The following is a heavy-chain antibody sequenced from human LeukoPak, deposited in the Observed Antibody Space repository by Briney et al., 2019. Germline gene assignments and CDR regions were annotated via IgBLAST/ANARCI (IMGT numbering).Heavy chain of an antibody. Sequence: SVTVSCTASGGTFSSYAISWVRQAPGQGLEWMGGIIPIFGTANYAQKFQGRVTITTDESTSTAYMELSSLISEDTAVYYCASSAYYDSSGYYLFNYWGQGTLVTVSS. V-gene: IGHV1-69*05. J-gene: IGHJ4*02. CDR2: IIPIFGTA. CDR1: GGTFSSYA. CDR3: ASSAYYDSSGYYLFNY. D-gene: IGHD3-22*01.